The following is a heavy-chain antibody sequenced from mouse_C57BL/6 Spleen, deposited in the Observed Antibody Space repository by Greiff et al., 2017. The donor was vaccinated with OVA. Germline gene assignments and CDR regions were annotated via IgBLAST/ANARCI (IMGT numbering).Heavy chain of an antibody. J-gene: IGHJ4*01. D-gene: IGHD3-3*01. Sequence: EVKLQESGAELVRPGASVKLSCTASGFNIKDDYMHWVKQRPEQGLEWIGWIDPENGDTEYASKFQGKATITADTSSNTASLQLSSLTSEDTAGYYCTGGAGNSAMDYWGQGTSVTVSS. CDR2: IDPENGDT. CDR3: TGGAGNSAMDY. V-gene: IGHV14-4*01. CDR1: GFNIKDDY.